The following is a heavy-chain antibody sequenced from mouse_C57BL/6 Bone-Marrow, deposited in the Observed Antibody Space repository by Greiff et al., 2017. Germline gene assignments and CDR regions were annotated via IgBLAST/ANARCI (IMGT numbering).Heavy chain of an antibody. D-gene: IGHD1-1*01. CDR2: IDPENGAT. V-gene: IGHV14-4*01. CDR3: TACYYGSRWYDY. CDR1: GFNIKDDY. J-gene: IGHJ2*01. Sequence: DVKLQESGAELVRPGASVKLSCTASGFNIKDDYMHWVKQRPEQGLEWIGWIDPENGATEYASKFQGKATLTADPSSNTAYMQLSSLSSEDTAVYYCTACYYGSRWYDYWGQGTTLTVSS.